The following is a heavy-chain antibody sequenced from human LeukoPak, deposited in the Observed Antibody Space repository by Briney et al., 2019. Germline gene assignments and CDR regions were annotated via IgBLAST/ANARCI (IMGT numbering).Heavy chain of an antibody. D-gene: IGHD2-15*01. CDR1: GGSISSYY. CDR3: ARASYCSGGSCYNYYYYYYMDV. Sequence: PSETLSLTCTVSGGSISSYYWSWLRQPPGKGLEWIGYIYYSGSTNYNPPLTSRVTISVDTSKNQFSLKLSSVTAADTAVYYCARASYCSGGSCYNYYYYYYMDVWGKGTTVTVSS. CDR2: IYYSGST. J-gene: IGHJ6*03. V-gene: IGHV4-59*01.